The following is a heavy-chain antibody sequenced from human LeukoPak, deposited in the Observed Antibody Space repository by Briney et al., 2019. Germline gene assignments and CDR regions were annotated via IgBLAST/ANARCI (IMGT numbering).Heavy chain of an antibody. V-gene: IGHV3-11*01. Sequence: PGGSLRLSCAASGFTFSDYYMSWIRQAPGKGLEWVSYISSSGSTIYYADSVKGRFTISRDNAKNSLYLQMNSLRAEDTAEYYCARALTGDYPSPFDYWGQGTLVTVSS. CDR3: ARALTGDYPSPFDY. J-gene: IGHJ4*02. CDR2: ISSSGSTI. D-gene: IGHD4-17*01. CDR1: GFTFSDYY.